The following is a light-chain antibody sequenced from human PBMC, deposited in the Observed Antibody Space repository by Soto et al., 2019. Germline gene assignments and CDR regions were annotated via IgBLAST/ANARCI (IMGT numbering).Light chain of an antibody. V-gene: IGKV3-15*01. CDR2: GTS. CDR1: QSVSSN. J-gene: IGKJ5*01. CDR3: QQYNSWPPIT. Sequence: EIVMTQSPATLSVSPGEGATLSCRASQSVSSNLAWYQQKPGQAPRLLIYGTSTRATGVPARFSGSGSGTEFTLTINSLQSEDSALYYCQQYNSWPPITFGQGTRLEIK.